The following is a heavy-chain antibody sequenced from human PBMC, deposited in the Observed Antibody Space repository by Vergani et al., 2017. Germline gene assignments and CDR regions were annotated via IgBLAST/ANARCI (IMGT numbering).Heavy chain of an antibody. CDR2: INHSGST. CDR3: AGGGEYGTNGVCYGEVDWFDP. D-gene: IGHD2-8*01. Sequence: QVQLQQWGAGLLKPSETLSLTCAVHGGSFSGYSWSWIRQPPGKGLEWIGEINHSGSTNDNPSLKSRDTISVDMSKYQFPLKLSSVTAADTAGYYCAGGGEYGTNGVCYGEVDWFDPWGQGTLVTVSS. CDR1: GGSFSGYS. J-gene: IGHJ5*02. V-gene: IGHV4-34*01.